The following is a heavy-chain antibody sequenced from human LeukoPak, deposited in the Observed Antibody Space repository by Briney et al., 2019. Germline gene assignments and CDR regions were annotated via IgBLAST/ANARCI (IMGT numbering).Heavy chain of an antibody. CDR1: GFTFSSYG. Sequence: PGGSLRLSCAASGFTFSSYGMHRVRQAPGKGLEWATLITYDGSTKYYADSVKGRFTISRDNSKNRLYLQMDSLRGEDTAVYYCAKDRSWHGLEYWGQGALVTVSS. CDR3: AKDRSWHGLEY. V-gene: IGHV3-30*19. CDR2: ITYDGSTK. J-gene: IGHJ4*02. D-gene: IGHD3-16*02.